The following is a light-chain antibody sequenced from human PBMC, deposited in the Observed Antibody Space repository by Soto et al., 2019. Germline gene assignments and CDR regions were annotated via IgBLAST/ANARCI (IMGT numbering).Light chain of an antibody. CDR3: QQYNNWPRT. CDR1: QSVSSN. Sequence: EIVMTQSPATLSVWPLGIGRCGCMASQSVSSNLAWYQQKPGQAPRLLIYGASTRATGIPARFSGSGSGTEFTLTISSLQSEDFAVYYCQQYNNWPRTFGQGTKVDIK. V-gene: IGKV3-15*01. CDR2: GAS. J-gene: IGKJ1*01.